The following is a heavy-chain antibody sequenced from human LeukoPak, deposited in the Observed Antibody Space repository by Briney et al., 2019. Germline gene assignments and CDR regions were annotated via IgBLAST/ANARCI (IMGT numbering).Heavy chain of an antibody. Sequence: TGGSLRLSCAASGFTFSDYAMSWVRQAPGKGLEWLSVISGGSSGSTYYADSVTGRFTVSRDNSKNTVDLQMNNLRVDDTAIYYCARALCGGDCYDFDYWGQGTLVTVSS. V-gene: IGHV3-23*01. J-gene: IGHJ4*02. D-gene: IGHD2-21*02. CDR1: GFTFSDYA. CDR3: ARALCGGDCYDFDY. CDR2: ISGGSSGST.